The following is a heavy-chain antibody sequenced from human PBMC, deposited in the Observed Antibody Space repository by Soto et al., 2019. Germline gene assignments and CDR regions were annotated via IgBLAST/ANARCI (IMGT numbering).Heavy chain of an antibody. J-gene: IGHJ3*01. V-gene: IGHV3-48*02. CDR2: IRSSSGPI. Sequence: GGSLRLSCASAGFTLSSHGMTWVRQAPGKGLEWVSYIRSSSGPIYYADSVKGRFTISRDDASSSLFLQMNSLRHEDSAVYYCARLRSGSFYLDAYDLWGQGTMVTVSS. CDR1: GFTLSSHG. D-gene: IGHD1-26*01. CDR3: ARLRSGSFYLDAYDL.